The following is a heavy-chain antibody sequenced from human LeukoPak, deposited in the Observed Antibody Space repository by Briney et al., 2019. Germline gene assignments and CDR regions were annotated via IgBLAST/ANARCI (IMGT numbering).Heavy chain of an antibody. CDR3: ARGGMAGIAAAGNYYFDY. D-gene: IGHD6-13*01. J-gene: IGHJ4*02. CDR1: GYSLTSYW. Sequence: GEALKISLKSSGYSLTSYWIGWVRPMPGKGLEWMGIIYPGDSDTRYSPSFQGQVTISADKSVSTAYLQWSSLKASDTATYYCARGGMAGIAAAGNYYFDYWGQGTLVTVSS. V-gene: IGHV5-51*01. CDR2: IYPGDSDT.